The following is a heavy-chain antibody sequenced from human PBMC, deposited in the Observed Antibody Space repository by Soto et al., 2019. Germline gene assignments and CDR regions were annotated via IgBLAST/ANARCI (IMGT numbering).Heavy chain of an antibody. CDR3: ARDRGGGIEPFDS. D-gene: IGHD6-13*01. Sequence: TSEALSLTCTLSGSSISTYYWIGIRQPPGKGLEWIGSIYYSGSTDYNPSLKSRVTISIDTSKNQFSLKLSSVTAADTAVYYCARDRGGGIEPFDSWGQGALVTVSS. CDR2: IYYSGST. V-gene: IGHV4-59*01. J-gene: IGHJ4*02. CDR1: GSSISTYY.